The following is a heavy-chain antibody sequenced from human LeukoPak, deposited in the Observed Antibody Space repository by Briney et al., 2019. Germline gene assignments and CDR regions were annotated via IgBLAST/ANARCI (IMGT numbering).Heavy chain of an antibody. D-gene: IGHD2-21*02. CDR2: IYREGDT. CDR1: GFTVGNNY. Sequence: GGPLRLSCAVSGFTVGNNYMSWVRQAPGKGLEWVSVIYREGDTFYADAVKGRFTISRDNSKNMLYLQTNTLRAEDTAVYYCASRCDHGVTHDMDVWGKGTTVIVSS. CDR3: ASRCDHGVTHDMDV. J-gene: IGHJ6*03. V-gene: IGHV3-53*01.